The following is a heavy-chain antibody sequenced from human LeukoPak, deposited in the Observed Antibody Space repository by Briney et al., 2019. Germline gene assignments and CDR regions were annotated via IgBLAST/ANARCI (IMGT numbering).Heavy chain of an antibody. Sequence: PGGSLRLSCAASGFTFSGYWVSWVRQAPGKGLEWVATIKQDASEKTYVDSAEGRFTSSRDNAKSSLFLQMDSLRAEDTAVYYCARFGMDAAIDYWGQGTLVTVSS. CDR1: GFTFSGYW. D-gene: IGHD2-15*01. CDR2: IKQDASEK. CDR3: ARFGMDAAIDY. J-gene: IGHJ4*02. V-gene: IGHV3-7*01.